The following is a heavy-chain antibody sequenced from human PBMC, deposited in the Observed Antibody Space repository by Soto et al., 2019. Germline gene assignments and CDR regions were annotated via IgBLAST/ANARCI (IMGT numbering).Heavy chain of an antibody. CDR2: IDSGGGST. D-gene: IGHD4-4*01. CDR3: TKEHSIDPDSWFDP. Sequence: EVQLLVSGGGSVQPGGSLRLSCAASGFSFSNYAMSWVRQAPGTGLEWVSAIDSGGGSTYYAASVKGRFSISRDNSMNTLYLQMNSLRAEDTAIYYWTKEHSIDPDSWFDPWGQGTLVTVSS. V-gene: IGHV3-23*01. CDR1: GFSFSNYA. J-gene: IGHJ5*02.